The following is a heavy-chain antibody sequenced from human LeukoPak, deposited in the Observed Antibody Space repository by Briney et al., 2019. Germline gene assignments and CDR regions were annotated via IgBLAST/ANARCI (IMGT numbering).Heavy chain of an antibody. J-gene: IGHJ6*03. CDR2: LSSRSSYI. D-gene: IGHD4-17*01. CDR1: GFTFSSYT. V-gene: IGHV3-21*01. Sequence: GGPLRLSCAASGFTFSSYTMNWVRQAPGKGLEWVSSLSSRSSYIYYADSVKGRFTISRDNAKNSLYLQMNSLRAEDTAVYFCARTSPTYYYYMDVWGKGTTVTVSS. CDR3: ARTSPTYYYYMDV.